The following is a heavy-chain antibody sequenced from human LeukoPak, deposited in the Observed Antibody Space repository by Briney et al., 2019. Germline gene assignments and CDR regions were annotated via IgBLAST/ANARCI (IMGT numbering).Heavy chain of an antibody. D-gene: IGHD3-10*01. Sequence: PGGSLRLSCAASGFTFSSYAMSWVRQAPGKGLEWGSAISGSGGSTYYADSVKGRFTISRDNSKNTLYLQINSLRAEDTAVYYCAKDQPVRGVMGYWGQGTLVTVSS. CDR1: GFTFSSYA. CDR2: ISGSGGST. V-gene: IGHV3-23*01. J-gene: IGHJ4*02. CDR3: AKDQPVRGVMGY.